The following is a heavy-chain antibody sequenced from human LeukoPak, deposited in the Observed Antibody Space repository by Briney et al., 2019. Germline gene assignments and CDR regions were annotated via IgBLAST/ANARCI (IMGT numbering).Heavy chain of an antibody. V-gene: IGHV3-23*01. D-gene: IGHD6-19*01. CDR2: ISGSGSGGST. CDR1: GFTFSSYA. CDR3: AKLLAVTNSYYFNY. J-gene: IGHJ4*02. Sequence: QTGGSLRLSCAASGFTFSSYAMSWVRQAPGKGLEWVSTISGSGSGGSTYYADSVKGRFTISRDNSKDTLYLQMNSLRAEDTAVYYCAKLLAVTNSYYFNYWGQGTLATVSS.